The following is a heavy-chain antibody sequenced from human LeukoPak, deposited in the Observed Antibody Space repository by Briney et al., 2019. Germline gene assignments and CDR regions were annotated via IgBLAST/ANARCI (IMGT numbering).Heavy chain of an antibody. CDR1: GFTLRSYW. Sequence: GGSLRLSCAASGFTLRSYWLHWVRQVPGKGLGWVSRINGDGSNSNYADSVQARFTISRDNAKNTLYLQMNSLRAEDTALYYCARSSGRAVAEFDYWGQGTLVTVSS. CDR2: INGDGSNS. CDR3: ARSSGRAVAEFDY. J-gene: IGHJ4*02. V-gene: IGHV3-74*01. D-gene: IGHD6-19*01.